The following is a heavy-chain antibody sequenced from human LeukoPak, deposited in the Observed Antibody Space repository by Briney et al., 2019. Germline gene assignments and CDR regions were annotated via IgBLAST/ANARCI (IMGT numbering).Heavy chain of an antibody. CDR3: ARSGLSRFGF. V-gene: IGHV3-23*01. D-gene: IGHD2/OR15-2a*01. J-gene: IGHJ4*02. CDR2: IFPSGGEI. CDR1: GFTFSTFA. Sequence: GGSPRLSCAASGFTFSTFAMIWVRQPPGKGLEWVSSIFPSGGEIHYADSVKGRFTISRDNSRNTLYLQMNSLRAEDTAVYYCARSGLSRFGFWGQGTLVTVSS.